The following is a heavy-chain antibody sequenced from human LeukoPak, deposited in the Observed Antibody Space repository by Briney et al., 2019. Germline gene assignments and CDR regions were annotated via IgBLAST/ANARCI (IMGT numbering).Heavy chain of an antibody. CDR1: GFAFSSYD. J-gene: IGHJ4*02. Sequence: GGSLRLSCAASGFAFSSYDMNWVRQAAGKGLEWVSQISGTGDNSDYADSVKGRFTISRDNAKNSLYLQMNSLRAEDTAVYYCARDPQLWGFDYWGQGTLVTVSS. V-gene: IGHV3-21*01. D-gene: IGHD5-18*01. CDR2: ISGTGDNS. CDR3: ARDPQLWGFDY.